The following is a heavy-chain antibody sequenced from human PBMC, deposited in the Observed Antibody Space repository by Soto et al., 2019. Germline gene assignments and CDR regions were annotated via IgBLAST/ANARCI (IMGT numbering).Heavy chain of an antibody. J-gene: IGHJ4*02. Sequence: LSLTCTVSGDSISTYYWSWIRQPPGKGLQWIGYIFYSGGTAYSPSLKSRVTISLDMSKKQISLKLSSVTTADTATYFCARLQLVQKVIDYWGQGTLVTVSS. CDR1: GDSISTYY. D-gene: IGHD1-1*01. CDR2: IFYSGGT. V-gene: IGHV4-59*01. CDR3: ARLQLVQKVIDY.